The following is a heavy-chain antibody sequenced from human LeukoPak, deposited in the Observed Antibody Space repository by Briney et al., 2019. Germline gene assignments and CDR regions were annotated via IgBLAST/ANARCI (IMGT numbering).Heavy chain of an antibody. J-gene: IGHJ2*01. CDR2: IYPRDGST. CDR1: GYTFTNNY. V-gene: IGHV1-46*01. Sequence: ASVKVSCKASGYTFTNNYLHWVRQAPGQGLEWMGMIYPRDGSTSYAQNFQGRVTVTRDTSTTTVHMELRGLRSEDTAVYYCARFRYDLDNSRAPSNTWYKGWYLALWGRGTLVTVAS. D-gene: IGHD6-13*01. CDR3: ARFRYDLDNSRAPSNTWYKGWYLAL.